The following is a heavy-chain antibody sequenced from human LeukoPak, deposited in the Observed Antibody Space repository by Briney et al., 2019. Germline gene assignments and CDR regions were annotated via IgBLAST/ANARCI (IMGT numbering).Heavy chain of an antibody. V-gene: IGHV1-2*06. D-gene: IGHD3-22*01. CDR3: ARDYYDSSGYYFYYFDY. CDR1: GYTFTGYY. Sequence: ASVKVSFKASGYTFTGYYMHWVRQAPGQGLEWMGRINPNSGGTNYAQKFQGRVTMTRDTSISTAYMELSRLRSEDTAVYYCARDYYDSSGYYFYYFDYWGQGTLVTVSS. J-gene: IGHJ4*02. CDR2: INPNSGGT.